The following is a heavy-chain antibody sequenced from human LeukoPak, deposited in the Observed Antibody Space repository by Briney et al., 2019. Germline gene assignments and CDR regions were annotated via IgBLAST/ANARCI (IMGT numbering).Heavy chain of an antibody. Sequence: ASVKVSCKASGYTFTGYYMHWVRQAPGQGLEWMGWINPNSGGTNYAQKFQGRVTMTRDTSISTAYMELSRLRSDDTAVYYCARELYSYGKSIDNWFDPWGQGTPVTVSS. J-gene: IGHJ5*02. CDR1: GYTFTGYY. CDR3: ARELYSYGKSIDNWFDP. CDR2: INPNSGGT. D-gene: IGHD5-18*01. V-gene: IGHV1-2*02.